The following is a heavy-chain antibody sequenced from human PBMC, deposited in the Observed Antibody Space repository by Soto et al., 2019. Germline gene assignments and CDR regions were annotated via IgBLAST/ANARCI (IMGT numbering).Heavy chain of an antibody. V-gene: IGHV3-30*18. CDR1: GFTFSDFG. J-gene: IGHJ6*02. CDR3: AKDFKVSGGHYGSLNYYYGMDV. Sequence: GGSLRLSCAASGFTFSDFGMHWVRQAPGKGLEWVAIISYDGILKYYADSVKGRFTISRDTSKGAVYLQMNSLTPEDTAVYYCAKDFKVSGGHYGSLNYYYGMDVWGQGTTVTVSS. CDR2: ISYDGILK. D-gene: IGHD3-10*01.